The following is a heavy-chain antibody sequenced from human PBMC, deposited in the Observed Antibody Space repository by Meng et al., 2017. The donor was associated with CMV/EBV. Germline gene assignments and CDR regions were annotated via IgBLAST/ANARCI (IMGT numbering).Heavy chain of an antibody. CDR1: GYSFTSYW. D-gene: IGHD6-6*01. V-gene: IGHV5-51*01. CDR2: IYPGDSDT. J-gene: IGHJ4*02. CDR3: ARGLIAARRGLFDY. Sequence: GGSLRLSCKGSGYSFTSYWIGWVRQMPGKGLEWMGIIYPGDSDTRYSPSFQGQVTISADKSISTAYLQWRSLKASDTAMYYCARGLIAARRGLFDYWGQGTLVTVSS.